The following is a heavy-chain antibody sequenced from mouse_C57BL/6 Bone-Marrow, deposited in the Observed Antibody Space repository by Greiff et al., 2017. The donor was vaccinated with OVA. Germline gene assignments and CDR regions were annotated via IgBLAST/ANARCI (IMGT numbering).Heavy chain of an antibody. CDR3: ARRGYYGNFYYFDY. CDR2: ISNLAYSI. D-gene: IGHD2-1*01. CDR1: GFTFSDYG. J-gene: IGHJ2*01. Sequence: EVKLVESGGGLVQPGGSLKLSCAASGFTFSDYGMAWVRQAPRKGPEWVAFISNLAYSIYYADTVTGRSTISRENAKNTLYLEMSSLRSEDTAMYYCARRGYYGNFYYFDYWGQGTTLTVSS. V-gene: IGHV5-15*04.